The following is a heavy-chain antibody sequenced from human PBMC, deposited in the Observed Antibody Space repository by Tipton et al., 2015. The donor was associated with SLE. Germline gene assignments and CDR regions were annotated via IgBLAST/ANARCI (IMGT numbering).Heavy chain of an antibody. J-gene: IGHJ4*02. CDR2: IYYSGST. D-gene: IGHD3-22*01. Sequence: TLSLTCTVSGGSISSYYWSWIRQPPGKGLEWIGYIYYSGSTNYNPSLKSRVTISVDTSKNQFSLKMSSVTAADTAVYYCARYYYDSSGYYFDYWGQGTLVTVSS. CDR1: GGSISSYY. V-gene: IGHV4-59*01. CDR3: ARYYYDSSGYYFDY.